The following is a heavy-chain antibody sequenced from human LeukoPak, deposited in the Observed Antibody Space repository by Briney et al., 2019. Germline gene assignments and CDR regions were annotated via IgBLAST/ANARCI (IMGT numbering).Heavy chain of an antibody. CDR1: GFTFSSYG. Sequence: GGSLRLSCAASGFTFSSYGMHWVRQAPGKGLEWVAVTWYDGSNKYYADSVKGRFTISRDNSKNTLYLQMNSLRAEDTAVYYCARDRRGGGMDVWGQGTTVTVSS. V-gene: IGHV3-33*01. J-gene: IGHJ6*02. CDR2: TWYDGSNK. CDR3: ARDRRGGGMDV. D-gene: IGHD3-10*01.